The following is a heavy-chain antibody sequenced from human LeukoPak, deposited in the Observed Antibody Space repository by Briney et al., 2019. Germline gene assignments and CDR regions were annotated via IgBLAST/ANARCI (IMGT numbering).Heavy chain of an antibody. Sequence: PGGSLRLSCAASGFTFSSYSMNWVRRAPGKGLEWVSSISSSSSYIYYADSVKGRFTISRDNAKNSLYLQMNSLRAEDTAVYYCARDESGWFGELRAFDIWGQGTMVTVSS. CDR2: ISSSSSYI. CDR3: ARDESGWFGELRAFDI. J-gene: IGHJ3*02. D-gene: IGHD3-10*01. CDR1: GFTFSSYS. V-gene: IGHV3-21*01.